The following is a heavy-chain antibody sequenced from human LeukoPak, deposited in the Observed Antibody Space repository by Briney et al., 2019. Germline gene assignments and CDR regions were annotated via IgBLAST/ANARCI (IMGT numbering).Heavy chain of an antibody. J-gene: IGHJ6*03. D-gene: IGHD3-3*01. CDR3: ARVGPLKVTIFGVVTSPYYYMDV. CDR2: IIPIFGTA. CDR1: GGTFSSYA. V-gene: IGHV1-69*01. Sequence: ASVKVTCKASGGTFSSYAISWVRQAPGQGLEWMGGIIPIFGTANYAQKFQGRVTITADESTSTAYMELSSLRSEDTAVYYCARVGPLKVTIFGVVTSPYYYMDVWGKGTTVTVSS.